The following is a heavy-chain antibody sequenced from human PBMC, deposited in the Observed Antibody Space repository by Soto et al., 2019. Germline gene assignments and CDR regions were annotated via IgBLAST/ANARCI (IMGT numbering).Heavy chain of an antibody. CDR1: GGSFSGYY. CDR2: INHSGST. Sequence: QVQLQQWGAGLLKPSETLSLTCAVYGGSFSGYYWSWIRQPPGKGLEWIGEINHSGSTNYNPSLKSRVTISVDTSKNQFSLELSSVTAADTAVYYCARYLKEGLYCSGGSCGPLPYYYYYMDVWGKGTTVTVSS. CDR3: ARYLKEGLYCSGGSCGPLPYYYYYMDV. D-gene: IGHD2-15*01. V-gene: IGHV4-34*01. J-gene: IGHJ6*03.